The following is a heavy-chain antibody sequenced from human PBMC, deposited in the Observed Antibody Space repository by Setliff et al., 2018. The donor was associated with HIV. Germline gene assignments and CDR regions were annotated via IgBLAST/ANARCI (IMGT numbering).Heavy chain of an antibody. CDR3: AKTDYFDSSGYNPEYLQH. CDR2: ISSSGTTI. CDR1: GFTFSNYE. V-gene: IGHV3-48*03. Sequence: GGSLRLSCAASGFTFSNYEMNWVRQAPGKGLEWVSYISSSGTTIYYADSVKGRFTISRDNSENTLYLQMSSLRPEDTAVYYCAKTDYFDSSGYNPEYLQHWGQGTRVTVSS. J-gene: IGHJ1*01. D-gene: IGHD3-22*01.